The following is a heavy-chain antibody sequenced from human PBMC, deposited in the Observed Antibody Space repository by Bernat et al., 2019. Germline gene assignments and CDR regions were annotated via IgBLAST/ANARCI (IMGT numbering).Heavy chain of an antibody. D-gene: IGHD3-16*01. CDR1: GFSFSTFG. CDR3: ARLNSWVRFDY. V-gene: IGHV3-23*01. CDR2: IGTTGGNT. J-gene: IGHJ4*02. Sequence: EVQLLESGGGLVQPGGSLRLSCAASGFSFSTFGMSWVRQAPGRGLEWVSDIGTTGGNTYYADSVRGRFTISRDNSKNMVFLRMDSLGGEDTAVYYCARLNSWVRFDYWGQGTLVTVSS.